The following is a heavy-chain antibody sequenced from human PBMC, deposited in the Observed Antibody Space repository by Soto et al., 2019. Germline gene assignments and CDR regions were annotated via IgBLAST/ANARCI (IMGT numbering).Heavy chain of an antibody. D-gene: IGHD3-3*01. Sequence: XGSRRLSCAASGFTVSSSARSWVRQAPGMGLEWVSAIISSGGTTYYADSVKGRFTISRDNSKNTLYVQMNSLRVEDTAVYYCAKGPTIFGVVISYSYYYGMDVWAQGAPVTVSS. CDR2: IISSGGTT. J-gene: IGHJ6*01. CDR3: AKGPTIFGVVISYSYYYGMDV. CDR1: GFTVSSSA. V-gene: IGHV3-23*01.